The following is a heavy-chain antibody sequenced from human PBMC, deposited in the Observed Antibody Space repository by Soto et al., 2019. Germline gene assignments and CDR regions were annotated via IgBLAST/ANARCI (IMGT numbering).Heavy chain of an antibody. CDR1: GYTLPEFS. Sequence: SVKVARKGSGYTLPEFSIHWVRLAPGKGLEWMGGFDPEDGETIYAQKFQGRVTMTEDTSTDTAYMELSSLRSEDTAVYYCATGLQGTTGGSGSYSDYWGQGTLVTVSS. CDR3: ATGLQGTTGGSGSYSDY. D-gene: IGHD3-10*01. V-gene: IGHV1-24*01. CDR2: FDPEDGET. J-gene: IGHJ4*02.